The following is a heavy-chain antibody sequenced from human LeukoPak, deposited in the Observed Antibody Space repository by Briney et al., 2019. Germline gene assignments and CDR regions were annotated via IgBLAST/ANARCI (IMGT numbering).Heavy chain of an antibody. CDR3: ARVGSTVPTFGRIDY. CDR1: GGSISRGGYY. Sequence: PSQTLSLTCTVSGGSISRGGYYWSWLRQHPGKGLEWIGYISYSGSTYYNPSLKSRINISVDTSKNQFSLKLSSVTAADTAVYYCARVGSTVPTFGRIDYWGQGTLVTVTS. J-gene: IGHJ4*02. CDR2: ISYSGST. D-gene: IGHD4-17*01. V-gene: IGHV4-31*03.